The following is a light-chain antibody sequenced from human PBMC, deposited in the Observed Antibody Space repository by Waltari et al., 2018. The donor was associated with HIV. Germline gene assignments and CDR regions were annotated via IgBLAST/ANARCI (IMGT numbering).Light chain of an antibody. CDR1: RGPIARDY. CDR2: EDN. CDR3: QSYDSSNHWV. J-gene: IGLJ3*02. V-gene: IGLV6-57*04. Sequence: NFMLTQPPSVSESPGKTVTSSSTRSRGPIARDYVQWYQQRPRSAPTTVIYEDNQRPSGVPDRFSGSIDSSSNSASLTISGLKTEDEADYYCQSYDSSNHWVFGGGTKLTVL.